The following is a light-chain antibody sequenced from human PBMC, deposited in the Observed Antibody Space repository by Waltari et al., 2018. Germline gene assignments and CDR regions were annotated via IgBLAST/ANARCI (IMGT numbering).Light chain of an antibody. CDR1: QSVSSF. Sequence: EIVLTQSPATLSLSPGERATLSCRASQSVSSFLAWYQQKPGQTPRPLIYDASNRATGIPARLSGSGSGTDFTLTISSLEPEDFAVYYCQQRSNWPPMVSFGGGTKVEIK. V-gene: IGKV3-11*01. CDR2: DAS. J-gene: IGKJ4*01. CDR3: QQRSNWPPMVS.